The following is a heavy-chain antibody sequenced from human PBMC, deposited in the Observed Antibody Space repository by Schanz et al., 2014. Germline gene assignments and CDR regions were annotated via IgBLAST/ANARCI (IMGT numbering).Heavy chain of an antibody. CDR2: MYINSGST. V-gene: IGHV3-53*01. J-gene: IGHJ3*01. Sequence: ESGGGLIQPGGSLRLSCAVSGFTVNPNYMSWVRQAPGKGLEWISSMYINSGSTQYADSVKGRFIISRDSSKNTLFLQMNSLRAEDTAVYFCARDGGRDGYNLAFDVWGQGTLVTVSS. CDR3: ARDGGRDGYNLAFDV. CDR1: GFTVNPNY. D-gene: IGHD5-12*01.